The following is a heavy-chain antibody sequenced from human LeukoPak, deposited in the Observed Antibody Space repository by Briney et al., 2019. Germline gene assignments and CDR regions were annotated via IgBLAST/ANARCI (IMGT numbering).Heavy chain of an antibody. CDR1: GGSISSGGYS. CDR2: IYHSGST. D-gene: IGHD2-2*01. V-gene: IGHV4-30-2*01. J-gene: IGHJ5*02. CDR3: ARVGCSSTSCPPVGNWFDP. Sequence: SETLSLTCAVSGGSISSGGYSWSWIRQPPGKGLEWIGYIYHSGSTYYNPSLKSRVTISVDRSKNQFSLKLSSATAADTAVYYCARVGCSSTSCPPVGNWFDPWGQGTLVTVSS.